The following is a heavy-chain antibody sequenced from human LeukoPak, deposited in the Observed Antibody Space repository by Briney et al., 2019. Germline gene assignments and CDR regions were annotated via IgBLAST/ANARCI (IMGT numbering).Heavy chain of an antibody. CDR1: GFTFSRYA. D-gene: IGHD2-2*01. CDR3: ATIDRSQYHNAMDV. V-gene: IGHV1-24*01. Sequence: NTGGSLRLSCAASGFTFSRYAMSWVRQAPGQGLEWMGGFDPEEGGRVYAQKFQGRVTMAEDTSTQTAHMFLSNLRSDDTAVYYCATIDRSQYHNAMDVWGQGTTVTVSS. J-gene: IGHJ6*02. CDR2: FDPEEGGR.